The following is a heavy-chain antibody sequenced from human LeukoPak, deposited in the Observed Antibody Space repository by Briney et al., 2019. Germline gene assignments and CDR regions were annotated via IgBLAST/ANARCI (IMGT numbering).Heavy chain of an antibody. D-gene: IGHD6-13*01. J-gene: IGHJ1*01. Sequence: GGSLRLSCAASGFTVSSNYMSWVRQAPGKGLEWVSVIYSGGSTYYADSVKGRFTISRDNSKNTLYLQMNSLRAEDTAVYYCARVAAGIGFFQHWGQGTLVTVSS. CDR2: IYSGGST. V-gene: IGHV3-53*01. CDR1: GFTVSSNY. CDR3: ARVAAGIGFFQH.